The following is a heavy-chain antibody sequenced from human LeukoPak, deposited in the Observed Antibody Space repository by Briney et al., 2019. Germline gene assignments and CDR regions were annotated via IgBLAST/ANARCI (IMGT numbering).Heavy chain of an antibody. CDR3: VRGPHIAATSY. CDR2: IKQDGSEK. Sequence: GGSLRLSCVASGFSFNNYRRTWVRQAPGKGLEWVANIKQDGSEKQYVDSVKGRFAISRDNAKKSLYLQINTLRAEDTAAYYCVRGPHIAATSYWGQGTLVTVSS. J-gene: IGHJ4*02. V-gene: IGHV3-7*03. D-gene: IGHD6-25*01. CDR1: GFSFNNYR.